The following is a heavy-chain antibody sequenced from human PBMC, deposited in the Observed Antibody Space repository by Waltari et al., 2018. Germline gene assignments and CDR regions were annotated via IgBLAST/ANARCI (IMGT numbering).Heavy chain of an antibody. CDR2: IYTSGST. V-gene: IGHV4-61*02. J-gene: IGHJ4*02. D-gene: IGHD2-15*01. CDR1: GGSISSGSYY. CDR3: ARGDCSGGSCYSGGGIDY. Sequence: QVQLQESGPGLVKPSQTLSLTCTVSGGSISSGSYYWSWIRQPAGKGLEWIGRIYTSGSTSYNPSLKSRVTISVDKSKNQFSLKLSSVTAADTAVYYCARGDCSGGSCYSGGGIDYWGQGTLVTVSS.